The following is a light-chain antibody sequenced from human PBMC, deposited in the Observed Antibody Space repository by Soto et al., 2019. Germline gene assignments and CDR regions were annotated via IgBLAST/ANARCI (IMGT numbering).Light chain of an antibody. CDR2: EVS. CDR3: SSYTSTSSYV. J-gene: IGLJ1*01. CDR1: SSDVGGYNS. Sequence: QSALTQPVSVSGSPGQSITVSCTGTSSDVGGYNSVSWYQQHPGKPPKLIIYEVSNRPSGVSDRFSGSKSGNTASLTISGLQAEDEADYYCSSYTSTSSYVFATGTKVTVL. V-gene: IGLV2-14*03.